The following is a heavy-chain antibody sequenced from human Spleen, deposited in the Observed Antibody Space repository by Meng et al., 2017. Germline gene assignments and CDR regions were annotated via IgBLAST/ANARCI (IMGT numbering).Heavy chain of an antibody. CDR2: INSDESTR. J-gene: IGHJ3*02. Sequence: GESLKISCAASGFTLTSYWMHWVRQAPGKGLVWVSRINSDESTRSYADSVKGRFTISRDNARNTVYLQMNSLRAEDTAVYYCARAILNPGWFGDVDAFDIWGQGKMV. CDR1: GFTLTSYW. D-gene: IGHD3-10*01. CDR3: ARAILNPGWFGDVDAFDI. V-gene: IGHV3-74*01.